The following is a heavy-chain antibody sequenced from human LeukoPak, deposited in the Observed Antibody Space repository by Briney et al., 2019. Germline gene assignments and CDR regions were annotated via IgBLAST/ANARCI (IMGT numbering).Heavy chain of an antibody. CDR2: ISGSGGST. J-gene: IGHJ2*01. Sequence: PGGSLRLSCAASGFTFSSYAMSWVRQAPGKGLEWVSAISGSGGSTYYAGSVKGRFPNSRDNSKNTLYLQMNSLRAEDTAVYYCAKDSTVTPAYWYFDLWGRGTLVTVSS. D-gene: IGHD4-17*01. CDR1: GFTFSSYA. V-gene: IGHV3-23*01. CDR3: AKDSTVTPAYWYFDL.